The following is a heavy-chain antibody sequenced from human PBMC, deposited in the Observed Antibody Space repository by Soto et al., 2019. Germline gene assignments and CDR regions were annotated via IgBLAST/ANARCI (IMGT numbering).Heavy chain of an antibody. CDR3: AREASYCSSTSCYLRYYYGMDV. CDR1: GFTFSSYW. CDR2: IKQDGSEK. D-gene: IGHD2-2*01. Sequence: GGSLRLSCAAPGFTFSSYWMSWVRQAPGKGLEWVANIKQDGSEKYYVDSVKGRFTISRDNAKNSLYLQMNSLRAEDTAVYYCAREASYCSSTSCYLRYYYGMDVWGQGTTVTVSS. V-gene: IGHV3-7*01. J-gene: IGHJ6*02.